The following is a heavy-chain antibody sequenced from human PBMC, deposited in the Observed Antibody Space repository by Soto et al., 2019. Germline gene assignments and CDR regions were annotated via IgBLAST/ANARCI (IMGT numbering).Heavy chain of an antibody. D-gene: IGHD1-7*01. J-gene: IGHJ6*02. CDR1: GYTFTIYY. CDR2: INPSGGST. CDR3: ARDWREAGTTVVYYYYGMDV. V-gene: IGHV1-46*01. Sequence: ASVKVSCKASGYTFTIYYMHWVRQAPGQGLEWMGIINPSGGSTSYAQKFQGRVTMTRDTSTSTVYMELSSLRSEDTAVYYCARDWREAGTTVVYYYYGMDVWGQGTTVTVSS.